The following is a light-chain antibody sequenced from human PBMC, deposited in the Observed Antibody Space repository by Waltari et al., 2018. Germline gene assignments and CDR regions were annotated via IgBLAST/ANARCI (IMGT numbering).Light chain of an antibody. J-gene: IGKJ5*01. CDR2: DGY. CDR3: QQANSFPIT. Sequence: DIQMTQSPSSVSASVGDGVTITCRASQDISSWLAWYQQKPGKAPNLLIYDGYILQSGVPSRFSGSGSGTVFTLTISSLQPEDFATYYCQQANSFPITFGQGTRLEIK. V-gene: IGKV1-12*01. CDR1: QDISSW.